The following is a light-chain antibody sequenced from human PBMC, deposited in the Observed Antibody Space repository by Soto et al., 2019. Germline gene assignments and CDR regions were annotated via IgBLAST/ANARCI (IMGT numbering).Light chain of an antibody. V-gene: IGKV3D-15*01. CDR3: HQYNNWPHS. J-gene: IGKJ4*01. CDR1: QSVSSN. Sequence: KEMKRVPDTQSVSLGERPPLKSRASQSVSSNLAWCQQRPGQAPRLLIYGASTRATGIPARFRGSGSGTEFTLTISSLRSEDFALYYCHQYNNWPHSFGGGTKVDIK. CDR2: GAS.